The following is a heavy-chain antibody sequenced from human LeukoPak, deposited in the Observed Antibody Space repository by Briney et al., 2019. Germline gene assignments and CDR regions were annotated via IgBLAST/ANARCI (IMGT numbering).Heavy chain of an antibody. V-gene: IGHV4-39*07. J-gene: IGHJ4*02. CDR2: IYYSGST. CDR1: GGSISSSSYY. CDR3: VGGFPPYSSSWYTPFDY. D-gene: IGHD6-13*01. Sequence: SETLSLTCTVSGGSISSSSYYWGWIRQPPGKGLEWIGSIYYSGSTYYNPSLKSRVTISVDTSKNQFSLKLSSVTAADTAVYYCVGGFPPYSSSWYTPFDYWGQGTLVTVSS.